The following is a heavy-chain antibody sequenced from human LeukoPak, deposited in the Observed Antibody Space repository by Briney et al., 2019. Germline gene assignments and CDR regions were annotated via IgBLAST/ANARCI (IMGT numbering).Heavy chain of an antibody. CDR3: ARAPYYYDSSGYCDY. CDR1: GGSFSGYY. Sequence: PSETQSLTCAVYGGSFSGYYWSWLRQPPGKGLEWIGEINHSGSTNYNPSLKSRVTISVDTSKNQFSLKLSAVTAADTAVYYCARAPYYYDSSGYCDYWGQGTLVTVSS. CDR2: INHSGST. V-gene: IGHV4-34*01. D-gene: IGHD3-22*01. J-gene: IGHJ4*02.